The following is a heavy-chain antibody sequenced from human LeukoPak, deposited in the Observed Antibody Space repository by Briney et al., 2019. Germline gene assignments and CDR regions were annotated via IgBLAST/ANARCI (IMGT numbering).Heavy chain of an antibody. CDR1: GGSISSTSSY. D-gene: IGHD3-22*01. Sequence: SETLSLTCSVSGGSISSTSSYWGWIRQPPGKRLEWIGSFYYSGGTYYNPSLKSRVTISFDTSRKQSSLNLRSVTAADTAVYFCARGRYYYDNSGYPESWGQGTLVIVSS. CDR3: ARGRYYYDNSGYPES. V-gene: IGHV4-39*07. J-gene: IGHJ4*02. CDR2: FYYSGGT.